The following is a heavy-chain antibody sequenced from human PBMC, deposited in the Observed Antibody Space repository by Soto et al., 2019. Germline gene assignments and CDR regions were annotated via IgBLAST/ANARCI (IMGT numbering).Heavy chain of an antibody. J-gene: IGHJ4*02. CDR2: INHSGST. V-gene: IGHV4-34*01. Sequence: SETLCRTCGVYGGSFSGCDWSGFRQPPGKGMEWIGEINHSGSTHYNPSLKSRVTISVDTSKNQFSLKLSAVTAADTAVYCCGRGPDIVVVPAAMRWGFARGYYFDYWGQGTLVSVS. CDR3: GRGPDIVVVPAAMRWGFARGYYFDY. D-gene: IGHD2-2*01. CDR1: GGSFSGCD.